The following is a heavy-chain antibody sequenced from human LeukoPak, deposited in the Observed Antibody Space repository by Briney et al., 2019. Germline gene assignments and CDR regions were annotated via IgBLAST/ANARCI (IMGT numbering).Heavy chain of an antibody. D-gene: IGHD2-15*01. J-gene: IGHJ3*02. Sequence: ASVKVSCKASGYTITNNYMHWVRQAPGQGLEWMGGIIPIFGTANYAQKFQGRVTITADESTSTAYMELSSLRSEDTAVYYCARVVGYCSGGSCYSDAFDIWGQGTMVTVSS. CDR2: IIPIFGTA. CDR1: GYTITNNY. V-gene: IGHV1-69*13. CDR3: ARVVGYCSGGSCYSDAFDI.